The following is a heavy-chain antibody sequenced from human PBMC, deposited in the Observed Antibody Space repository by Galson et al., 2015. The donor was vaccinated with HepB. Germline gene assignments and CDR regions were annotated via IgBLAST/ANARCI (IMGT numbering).Heavy chain of an antibody. D-gene: IGHD1-1*01. CDR1: GFTFDDYA. CDR3: ARSRYKEEWDAFDI. CDR2: ISWNSGSI. V-gene: IGHV3-9*01. Sequence: SLRLSCAASGFTFDDYAMHWVRQAPGKGLEWVSGISWNSGSIGYADSVKGRFTISRDNAKNSLYLQMNSLRAEDTALYYCARSRYKEEWDAFDIWGQGTMVTVSS. J-gene: IGHJ3*02.